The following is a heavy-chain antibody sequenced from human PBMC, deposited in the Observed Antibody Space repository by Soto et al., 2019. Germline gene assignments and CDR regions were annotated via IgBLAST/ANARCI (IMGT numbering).Heavy chain of an antibody. V-gene: IGHV3-9*01. CDR2: ISWNSGSI. D-gene: IGHD2-8*01. J-gene: IGHJ4*02. CDR1: GFTFDDYA. CDR3: AKSYRDIVLMVYAIDY. Sequence: PGGSLRLSCAASGFTFDDYAMHWVRQAPGKGLEWVSGISWNSGSIGYADSVKGRFTISRDNAKNSPYLQMNSLRAEDTALYYCAKSYRDIVLMVYAIDYWGQGTLVTVSS.